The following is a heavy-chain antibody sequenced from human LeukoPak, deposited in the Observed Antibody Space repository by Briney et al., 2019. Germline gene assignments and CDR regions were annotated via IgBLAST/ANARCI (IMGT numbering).Heavy chain of an antibody. CDR3: ARTPLTGYYVDAFDI. V-gene: IGHV1-24*01. CDR1: GYTLTELS. D-gene: IGHD3-9*01. Sequence: ASVKVSCKVSGYTLTELSMHWVRQAPGKGLEWMGGFDPEDGETIYAQKFQSRVTMTEDTSTDTAYMELSSLRSEDTAVYYCARTPLTGYYVDAFDIWGQGTMVTVSS. J-gene: IGHJ3*02. CDR2: FDPEDGET.